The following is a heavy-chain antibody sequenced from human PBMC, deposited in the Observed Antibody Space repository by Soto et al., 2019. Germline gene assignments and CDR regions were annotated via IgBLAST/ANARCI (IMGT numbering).Heavy chain of an antibody. V-gene: IGHV4-59*01. CDR3: ARGGELPNDY. Sequence: SETRSLTCTVSGGSISSYYWSWIRQPPGKGLEWIGYIYYSGSTNYNPSLKSRVTISVDTSKNQFSLKLSSVTAADTAVYYCARGGELPNDYWGQGTLVTVSS. CDR1: GGSISSYY. CDR2: IYYSGST. J-gene: IGHJ4*02. D-gene: IGHD3-16*01.